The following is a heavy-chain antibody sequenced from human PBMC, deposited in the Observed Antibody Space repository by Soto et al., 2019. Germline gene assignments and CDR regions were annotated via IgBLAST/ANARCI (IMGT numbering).Heavy chain of an antibody. J-gene: IGHJ3*01. Sequence: EVHLVESGGGLVQPGGSLRVSCAASGFTFSNYAMNWVRQAPGKGLEWVSYISIGSGSIFYEDSVKGRFTLSRDDAKSSLYLQMNTLRVEDPTVYYCVRDDRSAFEFWFQGTMVTVSS. CDR1: GFTFSNYA. D-gene: IGHD3-22*01. CDR3: VRDDRSAFEF. CDR2: ISIGSGSI. V-gene: IGHV3-48*01.